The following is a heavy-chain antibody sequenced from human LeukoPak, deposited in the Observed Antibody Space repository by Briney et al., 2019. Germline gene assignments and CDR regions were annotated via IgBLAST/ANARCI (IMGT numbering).Heavy chain of an antibody. Sequence: GGSLRLSCAASGFTFSSNAMSWVRQAPGKGLEWVSAISGRDDSTYYADSVKGRFTISRDNSKNTLYLRMNSLRAEDTAVYYCAREGGVPYYCGMHVWGQGTTVTVSS. D-gene: IGHD1-26*01. CDR2: ISGRDDST. V-gene: IGHV3-23*01. CDR1: GFTFSSNA. CDR3: AREGGVPYYCGMHV. J-gene: IGHJ6*02.